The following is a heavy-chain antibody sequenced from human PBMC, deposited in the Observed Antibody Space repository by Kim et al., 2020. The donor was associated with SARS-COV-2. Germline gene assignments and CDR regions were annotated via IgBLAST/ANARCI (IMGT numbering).Heavy chain of an antibody. CDR2: ISGGPTNI. J-gene: IGHJ5*01. D-gene: IGHD6-19*01. CDR3: ARGRVAGFYPYFDF. Sequence: GSLRLSCAASGFTFSDYYMSWIRQAPGKGLEWLSFISGGPTNIYYADSVKGRFTISRDDAKNSLYLHMTSLRADDTAVYYCARGRVAGFYPYFDFWGQGTLVAVSS. V-gene: IGHV3-11*04. CDR1: GFTFSDYY.